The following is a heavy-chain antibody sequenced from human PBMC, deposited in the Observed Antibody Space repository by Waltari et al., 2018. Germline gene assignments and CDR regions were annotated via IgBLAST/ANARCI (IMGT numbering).Heavy chain of an antibody. CDR3: ARVGCGGNYCYFEY. CDR1: GGTFSTYG. D-gene: IGHD1-7*01. CDR2: IIPILGGP. V-gene: IGHV1-69*11. Sequence: VQLVQSGAEVKRPGSSVKVSCTASGGTFSTYGTSWLRQAPGQGREWMGRIIPILGGPNYAQKFQGRVTITTDESTKTAYMGMSSLRADDTAVYYCARVGCGGNYCYFEYWGQGTLVTVSS. J-gene: IGHJ4*03.